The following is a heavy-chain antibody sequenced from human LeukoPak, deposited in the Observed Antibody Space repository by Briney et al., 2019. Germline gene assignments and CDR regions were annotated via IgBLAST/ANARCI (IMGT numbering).Heavy chain of an antibody. CDR2: IIPIFGTA. D-gene: IGHD3-10*01. J-gene: IGHJ4*02. CDR3: GGGGGYGSGSSLDFDY. V-gene: IGHV1-69*13. CDR1: GGTFSSYA. Sequence: SVKVSCKASGGTFSSYAISWVRQAPGQGLVWMGGIIPIFGTANYAQKFQGRVTITADESTSTAYMELSSLRSEDTAVYYCGGGGGYGSGSSLDFDYWGQGTLVTVSS.